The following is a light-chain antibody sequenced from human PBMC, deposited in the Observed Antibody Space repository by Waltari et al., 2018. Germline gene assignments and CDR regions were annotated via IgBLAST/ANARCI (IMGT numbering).Light chain of an antibody. V-gene: IGKV3-20*01. CDR3: QKYESSPLT. CDR1: QSITIRH. J-gene: IGKJ4*01. CDR2: AAS. Sequence: EIVLTQSPGNLSLSPGDRANLSCKASQSITIRHLAWYQQKAGQAPRLLFYAASSRATGIPDRFSGSGSGTDFTLTISRLEPEDFAVYYCQKYESSPLTFGGGTRVEIK.